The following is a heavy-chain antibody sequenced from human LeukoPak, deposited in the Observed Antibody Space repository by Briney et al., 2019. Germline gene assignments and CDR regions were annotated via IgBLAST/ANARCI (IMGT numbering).Heavy chain of an antibody. CDR2: IWYDGSNK. V-gene: IGHV3-33*01. J-gene: IGHJ4*02. D-gene: IGHD3-3*01. CDR1: GFTFSSYG. Sequence: GGSLRLSCAASGFTFSSYGMHWVRQAPGKGLEWVAVIWYDGSNKYYADSVKGRFTISGDNSKNTLYLQMNSLRAEDTAVYYCATADYDFWSGLDYWGQGTLVTVSS. CDR3: ATADYDFWSGLDY.